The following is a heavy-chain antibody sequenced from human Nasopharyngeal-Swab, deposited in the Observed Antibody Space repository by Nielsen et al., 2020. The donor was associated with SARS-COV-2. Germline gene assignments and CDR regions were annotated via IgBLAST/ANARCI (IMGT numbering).Heavy chain of an antibody. CDR1: GFTFSSHA. CDR3: ATRPDSSWHPYCFDY. J-gene: IGHJ4*02. D-gene: IGHD6-13*01. V-gene: IGHV3-23*01. Sequence: GESLKISCAASGFTFSSHAMTWVRQAPGKGLEWVSTISGGGGSTYYADSVTGRFTISKDTSENMLYLQINSLRAEDTAVYYCATRPDSSWHPYCFDYWGRGTLVTVSS. CDR2: ISGGGGST.